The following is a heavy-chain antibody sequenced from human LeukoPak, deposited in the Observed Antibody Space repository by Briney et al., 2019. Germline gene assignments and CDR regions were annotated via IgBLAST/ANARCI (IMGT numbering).Heavy chain of an antibody. V-gene: IGHV4-39*07. CDR3: ARAVTSSSSWYKWVNWFDP. Sequence: SETLSLTCTVSGGSISSTGFYWGWIRQPPGRGLEWIGSIYYSGSTYYNPSLKSRVTISVDTSKNQFSLKLSSVTAADTAVYYCARAVTSSSSWYKWVNWFDPWGQGTLVTVSS. D-gene: IGHD6-13*01. J-gene: IGHJ5*02. CDR2: IYYSGST. CDR1: GGSISSTGFY.